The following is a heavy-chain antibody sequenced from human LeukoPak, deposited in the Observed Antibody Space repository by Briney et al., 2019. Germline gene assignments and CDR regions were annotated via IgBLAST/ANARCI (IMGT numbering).Heavy chain of an antibody. V-gene: IGHV1-69*13. CDR3: ASGIFGVVTGYYYYYGMDV. J-gene: IGHJ6*02. Sequence: ASVKVSCKASGGTFSSYAISWVRQAPGQGLEWMGGIIPIFGTANYAQKFQGRVTITVDESTSTAYMELSSLRSEDTAVYYCASGIFGVVTGYYYYYGMDVWGQGTTVTVSS. CDR2: IIPIFGTA. CDR1: GGTFSSYA. D-gene: IGHD3-3*01.